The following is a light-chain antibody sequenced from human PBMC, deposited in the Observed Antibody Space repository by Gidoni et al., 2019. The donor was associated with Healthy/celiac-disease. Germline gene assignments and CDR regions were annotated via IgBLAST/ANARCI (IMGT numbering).Light chain of an antibody. CDR1: HSISSY. J-gene: IGKJ5*01. Sequence: DIQRPQSPSSLSASVGDRVTIPCRASHSISSYLNWYQQKPGEAPKLLIYAAHSLQSVVTSRFSGSGYGTDFILTRSSLKPEDFATYYCQQSYSTPTFGQGTRLEIK. CDR3: QQSYSTPT. V-gene: IGKV1-39*01. CDR2: AAH.